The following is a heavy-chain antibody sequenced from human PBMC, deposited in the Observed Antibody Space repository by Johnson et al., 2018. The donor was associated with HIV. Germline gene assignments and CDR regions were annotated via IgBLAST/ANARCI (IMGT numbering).Heavy chain of an antibody. D-gene: IGHD4-11*01. CDR2: IYSGGST. Sequence: MQLVESGGGLIQPGGSLRLSCAASGFTVSSNYMSWVRQAPGKGLEWVSVIYSGGSTYYADSVKGRFTISRDNSKNTLYLQMNSLRAEDTAVYYCARDSRYNNYGGGAGGGFGVWGQGTTGTGSS. V-gene: IGHV3-53*01. J-gene: IGHJ3*01. CDR3: ARDSRYNNYGGGAGGGFGV. CDR1: GFTVSSNY.